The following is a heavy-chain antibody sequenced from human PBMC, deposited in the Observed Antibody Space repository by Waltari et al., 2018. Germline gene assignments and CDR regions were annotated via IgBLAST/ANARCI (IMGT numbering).Heavy chain of an antibody. CDR1: GGSISSYY. J-gene: IGHJ6*02. V-gene: IGHV4-59*01. CDR3: ARVDPQNYYGMDV. CDR2: IYYSGST. Sequence: QVQLQESGPGLVKPSETLSLTCTVSGGSISSYYWSWIRQPPGKGLEWIGYIYYSGSTNYYPSLKSRVTISVDTSKNQFSLKLSSVTAADTAVYYCARVDPQNYYGMDVWGQGTTVTVSS.